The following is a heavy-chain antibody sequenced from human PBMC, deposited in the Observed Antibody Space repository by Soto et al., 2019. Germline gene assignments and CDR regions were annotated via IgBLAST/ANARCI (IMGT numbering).Heavy chain of an antibody. Sequence: GGSLRLSCVASGFTFSSYGMHWVRQAPGKGLEWVAVISYDGSNKYYADSVKGRFTISRDNSKNTLYLQMNSLRAEDTAVYYCAKDSATAMAPNNWFDPWGQGTLVTV. D-gene: IGHD5-18*01. CDR1: GFTFSSYG. CDR3: AKDSATAMAPNNWFDP. J-gene: IGHJ5*02. CDR2: ISYDGSNK. V-gene: IGHV3-30*18.